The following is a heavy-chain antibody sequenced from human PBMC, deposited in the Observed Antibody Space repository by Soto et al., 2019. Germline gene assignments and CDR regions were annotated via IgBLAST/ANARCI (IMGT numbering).Heavy chain of an antibody. J-gene: IGHJ6*02. D-gene: IGHD2-2*01. CDR1: GFTFSSYA. Sequence: QVQLVESGGGVVQPGRSLRLSCAASGFTFSSYAMHWVRQAPGKGLEWVAVISYDGSNKYYADSVKGRFTISRDNSKNTLYLQMNSLRAEDTAVSYCARMVTSDPGYQLLRSRLGYGMDVWGQGTTVTVSS. CDR2: ISYDGSNK. V-gene: IGHV3-30-3*01. CDR3: ARMVTSDPGYQLLRSRLGYGMDV.